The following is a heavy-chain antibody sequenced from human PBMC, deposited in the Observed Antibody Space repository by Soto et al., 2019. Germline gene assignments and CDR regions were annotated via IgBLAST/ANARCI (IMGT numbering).Heavy chain of an antibody. V-gene: IGHV1-18*01. CDR1: GYAFTTYG. D-gene: IGHD1-1*01. CDR3: ARGRYGDY. Sequence: QVHLVQSGAEVKKPGASVKVSCKGSGYAFTTYGITWVRQAPGQGLEGMGWISAHNGNTNYAQKLQGRVTVTRDTSTSTAYMELRSVRSDDTAVYYCARGRYGDYWGQGALVTVSS. J-gene: IGHJ4*02. CDR2: ISAHNGNT.